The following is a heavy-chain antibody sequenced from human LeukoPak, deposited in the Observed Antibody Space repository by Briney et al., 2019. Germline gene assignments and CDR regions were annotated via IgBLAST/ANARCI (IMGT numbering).Heavy chain of an antibody. CDR2: IYPANSDT. V-gene: IGHV5-51*01. J-gene: IGHJ3*01. D-gene: IGHD2-21*02. CDR3: ASPQAAYCGGDCYSP. Sequence: GESLMISRQASGYSFTDYWIGWVREMPGKGLECMGIIYPANSDTGYSPSFQGQVTISVDKSTTTAYLQWSSLKASDTAMYYCASPQAAYCGGDCYSPWGQGTKVTVSS. CDR1: GYSFTDYW.